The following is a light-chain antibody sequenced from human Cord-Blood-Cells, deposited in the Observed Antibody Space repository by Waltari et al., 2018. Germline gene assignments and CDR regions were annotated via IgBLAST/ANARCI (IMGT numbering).Light chain of an antibody. V-gene: IGKV3-20*01. CDR1: QSVSSSY. J-gene: IGKJ1*01. CDR2: GAS. CDR3: QQYGSSPRT. Sequence: IVSTQSPGTLSLSPGERATLSCRASQSVSSSYLAWYQQKPGQAPRLLIYGASSRATGIPDRFSGSGSGTDFTLTISSLEPEDFAVYYCQQYGSSPRTFGQGTKVEIK.